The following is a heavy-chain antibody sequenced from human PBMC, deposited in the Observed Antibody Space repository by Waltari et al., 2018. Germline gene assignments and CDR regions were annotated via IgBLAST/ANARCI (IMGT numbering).Heavy chain of an antibody. Sequence: EARLEESGGGLEQPGKSLRLSCSASGFTFGTYAMTWVRQAPGKGLEWVSSISDDGQTSFYADSVKGRCIISRDNSKSTLFLHLNSLRGDDTARYYCAKGIRATATYFYMDVWGKGTTVTVSS. D-gene: IGHD3-10*01. CDR3: AKGIRATATYFYMDV. J-gene: IGHJ6*03. CDR1: GFTFGTYA. CDR2: ISDDGQTS. V-gene: IGHV3-23*04.